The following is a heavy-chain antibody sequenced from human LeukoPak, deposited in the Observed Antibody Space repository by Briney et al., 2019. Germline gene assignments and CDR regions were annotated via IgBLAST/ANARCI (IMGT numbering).Heavy chain of an antibody. V-gene: IGHV3-30*18. D-gene: IGHD6-13*01. J-gene: IGHJ4*02. CDR2: ISYDGSNK. Sequence: GGSLRLSCAASGFTFSSYGMHWVRQAPGKGLGWVAVISYDGSNKYYADSVKGRFTISRDNSKNTLYLQMNSLRAEDTAVYYCAKTAAAGNFDYWGQGTLVTVSS. CDR3: AKTAAAGNFDY. CDR1: GFTFSSYG.